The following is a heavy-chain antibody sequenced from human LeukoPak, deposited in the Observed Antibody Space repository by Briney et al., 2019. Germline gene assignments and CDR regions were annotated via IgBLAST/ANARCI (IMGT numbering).Heavy chain of an antibody. CDR3: ARVGYDFWSGYSDAFDI. J-gene: IGHJ3*02. V-gene: IGHV4-38-2*02. D-gene: IGHD3-3*01. Sequence: PSETLSLTCTVSGYSISSGYYWGWIRQPPGKGLEWIGSIYHSGSTNYNPSLKSRVTISVDTSKNQFSLKLSSVTAADTAVYYCARVGYDFWSGYSDAFDIWGQGTMVTVSS. CDR2: IYHSGST. CDR1: GYSISSGYY.